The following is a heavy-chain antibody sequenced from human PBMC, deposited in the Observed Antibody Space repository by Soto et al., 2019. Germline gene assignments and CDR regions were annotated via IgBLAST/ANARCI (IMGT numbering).Heavy chain of an antibody. V-gene: IGHV1-69*13. J-gene: IGHJ6*02. Sequence: ASVKVSCKASGGTFSSYAISWVRQAPGQGLEWMGGIIPIFGTANYAQKFQGRVTITADESTSTAYMELSSLRSEDTAVYYCARGVIVYSYGYSPEPYYYYGMDVWGQGTTVTVSS. CDR2: IIPIFGTA. CDR1: GGTFSSYA. CDR3: ARGVIVYSYGYSPEPYYYYGMDV. D-gene: IGHD5-18*01.